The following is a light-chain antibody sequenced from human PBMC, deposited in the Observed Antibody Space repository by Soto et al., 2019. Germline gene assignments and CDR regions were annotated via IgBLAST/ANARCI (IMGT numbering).Light chain of an antibody. CDR1: QTISSW. J-gene: IGKJ1*01. CDR3: QQSYDTPRT. Sequence: DIQMTQSPSTLSAYVGDRVTIXCRASQTISSWLAWYQQKPGKAPNLLLHTVSRLQSGVPSRFSGSGSGTNFSLTISRLQPEDFATYYCQQSYDTPRTFGQGTKVDIK. CDR2: TVS. V-gene: IGKV1-39*01.